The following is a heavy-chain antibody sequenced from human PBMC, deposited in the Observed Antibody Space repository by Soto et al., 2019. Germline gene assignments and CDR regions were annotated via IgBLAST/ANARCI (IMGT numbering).Heavy chain of an antibody. V-gene: IGHV3-23*01. Sequence: EVQLLESGGGLVQPGRSLRLSCTASGFTFSGYAMSWVRQSPGKELEWVAAITGDGHRTYYADSVEGRFTISRDNSKKTLFLQMNSLRTEDTAIYHCAKRDYYDSATFSPLFESWGQGVLVTVSS. CDR2: ITGDGHRT. J-gene: IGHJ4*02. CDR1: GFTFSGYA. D-gene: IGHD3-22*01. CDR3: AKRDYYDSATFSPLFES.